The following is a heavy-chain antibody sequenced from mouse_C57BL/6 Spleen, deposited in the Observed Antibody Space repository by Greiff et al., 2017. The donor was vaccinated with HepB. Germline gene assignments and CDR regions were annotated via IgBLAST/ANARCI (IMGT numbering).Heavy chain of an antibody. CDR3: ARDAYGSHYFDY. Sequence: VQLQQSGAELAKPGASVKLSCKASGYTFISYWMHWVKQRPGQGLEWIGYINPSSGYTKYNQKFKDKATLTADKSSSKAYMQLSSLTYEDSAVYYCARDAYGSHYFDYWGQSTTLTVSS. CDR2: INPSSGYT. D-gene: IGHD1-1*01. V-gene: IGHV1-7*01. J-gene: IGHJ2*01. CDR1: GYTFISYW.